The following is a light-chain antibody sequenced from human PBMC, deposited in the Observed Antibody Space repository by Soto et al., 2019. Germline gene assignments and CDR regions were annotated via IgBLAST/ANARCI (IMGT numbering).Light chain of an antibody. Sequence: EIVMTQSPATLSVSPGERATLSFRASQSVSSNLAWYQQKPGQAPRLLIYGASTRATGIPARCSGSVSGTEFTLTVGSLQSEDFAVYYCQQYNNWSPPLSFGGGTKVEIK. CDR2: GAS. CDR1: QSVSSN. J-gene: IGKJ4*01. CDR3: QQYNNWSPPLS. V-gene: IGKV3-15*01.